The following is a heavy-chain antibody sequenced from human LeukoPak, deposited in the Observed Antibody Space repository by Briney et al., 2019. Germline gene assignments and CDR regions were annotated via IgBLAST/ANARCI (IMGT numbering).Heavy chain of an antibody. V-gene: IGHV4-34*01. J-gene: IGHJ4*02. CDR2: INHSGST. CDR3: ARQRVGAISN. D-gene: IGHD1-26*01. CDR1: GGSFSGYY. Sequence: KPSETLSLTCAAYGGSFSGYYWSWIRQPPGKGLEWIGEINHSGSTNYNPSLKSRVTISVDTSKNQFSLKLSSVTAADTAVYYCARQRVGAISNWGQGTLVTVSS.